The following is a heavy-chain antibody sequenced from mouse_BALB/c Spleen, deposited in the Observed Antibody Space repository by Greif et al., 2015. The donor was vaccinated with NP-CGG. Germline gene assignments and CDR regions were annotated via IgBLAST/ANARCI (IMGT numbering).Heavy chain of an antibody. V-gene: IGHV1-69*02. D-gene: IGHD2-1*01. CDR2: IDPSDSET. CDR1: GYTFTSYW. Sequence: VQLQQSGAELVKPGAPVKLSCKASGYTFTSYWMNWVKQRPGRGLEWIGRIDPSDSETHYNQKFKDKATLTVGKSSSTAYIQLSSLTSEDSAVYYCARRDGNAWFAYWGQGTLVTVSA. J-gene: IGHJ3*01. CDR3: ARRDGNAWFAY.